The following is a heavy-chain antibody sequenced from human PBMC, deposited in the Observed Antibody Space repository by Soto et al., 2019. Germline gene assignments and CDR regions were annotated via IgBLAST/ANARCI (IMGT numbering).Heavy chain of an antibody. V-gene: IGHV5-51*01. CDR1: GYSFNNYW. Sequence: PGESLKISCKGSGYSFNNYWIAWVRQMPGKGLEWMGIIFPGDSDTVYSPSFQGQVTISVDKSIGTAYLQWSGLKASDTAVYYCAAFGYDSSGYYAFDYWGQGTLVTVSS. D-gene: IGHD3-22*01. CDR3: AAFGYDSSGYYAFDY. J-gene: IGHJ4*02. CDR2: IFPGDSDT.